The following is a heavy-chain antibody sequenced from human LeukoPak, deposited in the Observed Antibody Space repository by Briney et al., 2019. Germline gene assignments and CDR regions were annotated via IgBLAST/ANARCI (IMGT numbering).Heavy chain of an antibody. CDR2: ISSSGSTI. CDR1: GFTFSDYY. D-gene: IGHD3-3*01. Sequence: GGSLRLSCAASGFTFSDYYMSWIRQAPGKGLEWVSYISSSGSTIYYADSVKGRFTISRDNAKNSVYLQMNSLRAEDTAVYYCARSHYDFWSGYPPNFDYWGQGTLVTVSS. J-gene: IGHJ4*02. CDR3: ARSHYDFWSGYPPNFDY. V-gene: IGHV3-11*04.